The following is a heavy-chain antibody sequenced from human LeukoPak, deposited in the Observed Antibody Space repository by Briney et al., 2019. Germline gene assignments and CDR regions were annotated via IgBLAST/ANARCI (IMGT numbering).Heavy chain of an antibody. Sequence: GGSLRLSCAASGFTFSSCGMHWVRQAPGKGLEWVAFIRYDGRNKYYADSVKGRFTISRDNSKNTLYLQMNSLKTEDTAVYYCTRRGYCSSTSCYPDSYYYYMDVWGKGTTVTVSS. CDR1: GFTFSSCG. J-gene: IGHJ6*03. V-gene: IGHV3-30*02. D-gene: IGHD2-2*01. CDR2: IRYDGRNK. CDR3: TRRGYCSSTSCYPDSYYYYMDV.